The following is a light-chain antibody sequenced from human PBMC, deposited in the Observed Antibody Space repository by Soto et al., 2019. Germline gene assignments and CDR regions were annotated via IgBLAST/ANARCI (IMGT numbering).Light chain of an antibody. J-gene: IGKJ1*01. CDR2: AAS. Sequence: DIQMTQSPSSLSASVGDRVTITCRASQTITNYLNWYQQKPGKAPKLLIYAASTLLSGVPARFSGGGSGTDFTLIIDSLQPEXXXTXXCQQSYSSPWTFGQGTKVEIK. CDR3: QQSYSSPWT. V-gene: IGKV1-39*01. CDR1: QTITNY.